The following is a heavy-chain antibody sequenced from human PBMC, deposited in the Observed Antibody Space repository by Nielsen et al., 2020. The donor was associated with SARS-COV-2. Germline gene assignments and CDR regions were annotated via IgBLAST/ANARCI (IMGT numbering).Heavy chain of an antibody. CDR3: ARGIRPRHVFDV. CDR2: IYHTGST. D-gene: IGHD1-14*01. J-gene: IGHJ3*01. CDR1: GGSIKTASYY. V-gene: IGHV4-31*03. Sequence: SETLSLTCTVSGGSIKTASYYWSWIRQHPEWSLEWVGYIYHTGSTYYNAALESRVTISADMSKNQFSLELTSLTAADTAVYYCARGIRPRHVFDVWGQGTMVTVSS.